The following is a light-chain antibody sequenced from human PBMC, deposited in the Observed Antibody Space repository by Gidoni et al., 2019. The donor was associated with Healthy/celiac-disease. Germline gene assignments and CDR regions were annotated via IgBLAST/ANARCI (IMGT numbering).Light chain of an antibody. Sequence: EIVMTQSPATLSVSPGERATLSCRASQSVSSNVAWYQQTPGQAPRLLIYGASTRATGIPARFSGSWSGTEFTLTISSLQSEDFAVYYCQQYNNWLWTFGQXTKVEIK. CDR1: QSVSSN. CDR3: QQYNNWLWT. CDR2: GAS. J-gene: IGKJ1*01. V-gene: IGKV3-15*01.